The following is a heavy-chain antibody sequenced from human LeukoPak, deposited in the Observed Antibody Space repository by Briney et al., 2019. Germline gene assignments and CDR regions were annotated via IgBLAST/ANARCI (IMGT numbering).Heavy chain of an antibody. D-gene: IGHD1-1*01. CDR2: IYTSGST. J-gene: IGHJ5*02. Sequence: PSETLSLTCAVSGGSINSCYWSWIRQPAGKRLEWIGQIYTSGSTNYNPSLESRVTMSVDTSKNQFSLKLSSVTAADTAVYYCARQLAGTTYGWFDPWGQGTLVTVSS. V-gene: IGHV4-4*07. CDR3: ARQLAGTTYGWFDP. CDR1: GGSINSCY.